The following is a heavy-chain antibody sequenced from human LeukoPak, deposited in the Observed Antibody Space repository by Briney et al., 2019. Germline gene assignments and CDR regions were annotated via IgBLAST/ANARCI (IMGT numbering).Heavy chain of an antibody. CDR3: ARAARSSWSVDYYYYMDV. CDR1: GFTFSSSG. J-gene: IGHJ6*03. CDR2: ISSSSSTK. D-gene: IGHD6-13*01. V-gene: IGHV3-48*04. Sequence: GGSLRLSCAAPGFTFSSSGMNWVRQAPGKGLEWVSYISSSSSTKYYADSVKGRFTISRDNAKNSLYLQMNSLRAEDTAVYYCARAARSSWSVDYYYYMDVWGKGTTVTVSS.